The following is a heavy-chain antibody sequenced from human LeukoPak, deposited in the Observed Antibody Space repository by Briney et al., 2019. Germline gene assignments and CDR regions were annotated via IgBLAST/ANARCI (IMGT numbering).Heavy chain of an antibody. Sequence: GGSLRLSCAASGFTFSNYSMNWVRQAPGKGLEWVSYISSSGDIIYYADSVKGRFTISRDSAKNSLYLQMNSLRAEDTAVYYYAREMDYYDSRPIDYWGQGTLVTVSS. CDR3: AREMDYYDSRPIDY. V-gene: IGHV3-48*04. CDR1: GFTFSNYS. J-gene: IGHJ4*02. D-gene: IGHD3-22*01. CDR2: ISSSGDII.